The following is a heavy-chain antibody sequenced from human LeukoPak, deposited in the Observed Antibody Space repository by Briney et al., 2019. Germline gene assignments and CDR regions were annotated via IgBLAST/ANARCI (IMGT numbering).Heavy chain of an antibody. J-gene: IGHJ4*02. CDR3: ARDRRGGGGSYFDY. CDR2: IWYDGSNK. Sequence: PGGSLRLSCAASGFTFSAYAMHWVRQAPGKGLEWVAIIWYDGSNKYYADSVKGRFTISRDNSKNTLYLQMNSLRAEDTAVYYCARDRRGGGGSYFDYWGQGTLVTVSS. D-gene: IGHD1-26*01. V-gene: IGHV3-33*08. CDR1: GFTFSAYA.